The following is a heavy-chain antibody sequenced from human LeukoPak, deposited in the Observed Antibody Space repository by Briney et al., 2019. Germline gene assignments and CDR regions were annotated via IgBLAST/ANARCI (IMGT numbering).Heavy chain of an antibody. Sequence: SETLSLTCTVSGGSIGTYSWNWIRQPPGKGLEWIGYIYYSGTTNYNPSLKSRVTISVDTSKNQFSLKLTSVTAADTAVYFCAADRNTDHWYFYWGQGTLVTVSS. J-gene: IGHJ4*02. CDR2: IYYSGTT. D-gene: IGHD1-14*01. CDR3: AADRNTDHWYFY. CDR1: GGSIGTYS. V-gene: IGHV4-59*01.